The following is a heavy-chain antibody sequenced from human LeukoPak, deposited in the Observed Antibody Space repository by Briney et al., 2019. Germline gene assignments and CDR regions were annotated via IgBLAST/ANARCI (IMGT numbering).Heavy chain of an antibody. J-gene: IGHJ3*02. V-gene: IGHV1-18*01. CDR3: ARTETIFGVIDAFDI. CDR1: GYTLTSYG. CDR2: ISAYNGNI. D-gene: IGHD3-3*01. Sequence: ASVTVSCKASGYTLTSYGISWVRQAPGQGLEWMGWISAYNGNINYAQKLQGRVTMTTDTSTSTAYMELRSLRSDDTAVYYCARTETIFGVIDAFDIWGQGTMVTVSS.